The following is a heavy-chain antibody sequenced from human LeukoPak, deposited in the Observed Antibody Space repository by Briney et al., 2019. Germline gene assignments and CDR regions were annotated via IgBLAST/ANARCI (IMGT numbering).Heavy chain of an antibody. CDR3: ARDGRYCSGGSCYLSAFDI. D-gene: IGHD2-15*01. CDR2: IYYSGST. Sequence: SETLSLTCTVSGGSISSYYWSWLRQPPGKGLEWIGYIYYSGSTNYNPSLKSRVTISVDTSKNQFSLKLSSVTAADTAVYYCARDGRYCSGGSCYLSAFDIWGQGTMVTVSS. V-gene: IGHV4-59*01. J-gene: IGHJ3*02. CDR1: GGSISSYY.